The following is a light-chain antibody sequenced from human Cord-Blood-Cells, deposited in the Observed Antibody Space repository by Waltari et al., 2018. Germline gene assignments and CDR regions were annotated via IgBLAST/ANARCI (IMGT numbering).Light chain of an antibody. CDR3: QQYNNWPPT. J-gene: IGKJ1*01. CDR1: QSVRSN. Sequence: EIVMTQSPATLSVSPGERATLSCRARQSVRSNLAWYQQKPGQAPRLLIYGASTRATGIPARFSGSGSGTEFTRTISSLQSEDFAVYYCQQYNNWPPTFGQGTKVEIK. V-gene: IGKV3-15*01. CDR2: GAS.